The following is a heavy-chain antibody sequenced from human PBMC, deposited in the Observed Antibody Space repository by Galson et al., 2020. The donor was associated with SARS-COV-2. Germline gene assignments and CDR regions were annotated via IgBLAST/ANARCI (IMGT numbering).Heavy chain of an antibody. D-gene: IGHD6-19*01. CDR3: AKDGVKGYSSGWNYYYYGMDV. J-gene: IGHJ6*02. CDR2: ISYDGSNK. Sequence: GESLKISCAASGFTFSSYGMHWVRRAPGKGLEWVAVISYDGSNKYYADSVKGRFTISRDNSKNTLYLQMNSLRAEDTAVYYCAKDGVKGYSSGWNYYYYGMDVWGQGTTVTVSS. CDR1: GFTFSSYG. V-gene: IGHV3-30*18.